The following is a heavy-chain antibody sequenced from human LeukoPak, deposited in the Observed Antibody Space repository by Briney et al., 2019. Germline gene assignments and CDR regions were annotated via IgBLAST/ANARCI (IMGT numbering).Heavy chain of an antibody. CDR2: IYYSGST. CDR3: VRGLWSSYYTKGFYFDY. CDR1: GGSISSGGYY. Sequence: PSETLSLTCTVSGGSISSGGYYWSWIRQHPGKGLEWIGHIYYSGSTYYNPSLKSRVTISVDTSKNQFSLKLSSVTAADTAVYYCVRGLWSSYYTKGFYFDYWGQGTLVTVSS. D-gene: IGHD3-3*01. V-gene: IGHV4-31*03. J-gene: IGHJ4*02.